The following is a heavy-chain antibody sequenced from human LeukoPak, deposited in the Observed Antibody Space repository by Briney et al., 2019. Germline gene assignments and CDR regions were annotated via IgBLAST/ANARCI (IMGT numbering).Heavy chain of an antibody. J-gene: IGHJ6*03. CDR3: ASAPYMDV. V-gene: IGHV1-69*02. CDR1: GGTFSSYT. CDR2: LIPILGIA. Sequence: PVKVPCKVSGGTFSSYTISWVRQAPGQGLEWMGRLIPILGIANYAQKFQGRVTITADKSTSTAYMELSSLRSEDTAVYYCASAPYMDVWGKGTTVTVSS.